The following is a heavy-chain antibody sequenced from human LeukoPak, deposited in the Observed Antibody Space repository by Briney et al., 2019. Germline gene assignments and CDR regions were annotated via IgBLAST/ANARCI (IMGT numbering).Heavy chain of an antibody. V-gene: IGHV3-48*03. CDR1: GFTFSSYE. Sequence: GGSLRLSCAASGFTFSSYEMNWVRQAPGKGLEWVSYISSSSNTIYYADSVKGRFAISRDNAKNSQYLQMNSLRAEDTAVYYCAKVTSGYDTRDYWGQGTLVTVSS. CDR2: ISSSSNTI. D-gene: IGHD5-12*01. J-gene: IGHJ4*02. CDR3: AKVTSGYDTRDY.